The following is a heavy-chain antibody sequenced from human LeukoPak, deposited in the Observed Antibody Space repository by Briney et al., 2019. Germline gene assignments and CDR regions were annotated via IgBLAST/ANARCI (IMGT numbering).Heavy chain of an antibody. Sequence: ASVKVSCKASGYTFTGSYVHCVRQAPGQGLEWMGWINPHNGVTHYAQKFEGRVTMTRDTSISTVYMELSRLRSDDTAVYYCAREAAARGVIGLDYRGQGTLVTVPS. V-gene: IGHV1-2*02. CDR3: AREAAARGVIGLDY. CDR1: GYTFTGSY. CDR2: INPHNGVT. D-gene: IGHD3-10*01. J-gene: IGHJ4*02.